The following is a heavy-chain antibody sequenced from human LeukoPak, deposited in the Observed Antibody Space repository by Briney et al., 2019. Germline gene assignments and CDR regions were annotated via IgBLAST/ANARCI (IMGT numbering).Heavy chain of an antibody. D-gene: IGHD6-19*01. CDR1: GGSFSGYY. CDR3: VTGQWLVPVSY. CDR2: INHSGST. Sequence: SETLSHTCAVYGGSFSGYYWSWIRQPPGKGLEWIGEINHSGSTNYNPSLKSRVTISEDTSKNQFSLKLNSVTAADTAVYYCVTGQWLVPVSYWGQGTVVTVSS. V-gene: IGHV4-34*01. J-gene: IGHJ4*02.